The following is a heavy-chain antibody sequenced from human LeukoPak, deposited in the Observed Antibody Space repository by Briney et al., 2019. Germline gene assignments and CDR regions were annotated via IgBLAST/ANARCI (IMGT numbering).Heavy chain of an antibody. V-gene: IGHV3-66*01. Sequence: GGSPRLSCVASGFTFSAYWMSWVRQAPGKGLEYVSVIYSGGSTYYADAVKGRFTISRDNSKNTLYLQMNSLRAEDTAVYYCARVKRLLPNDAFDMWGQGTMVIVSS. CDR2: IYSGGST. CDR1: GFTFSAYW. D-gene: IGHD3-22*01. CDR3: ARVKRLLPNDAFDM. J-gene: IGHJ3*02.